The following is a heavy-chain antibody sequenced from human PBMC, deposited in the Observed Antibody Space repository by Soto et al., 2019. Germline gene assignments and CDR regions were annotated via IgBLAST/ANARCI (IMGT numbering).Heavy chain of an antibody. V-gene: IGHV4-34*01. D-gene: IGHD6-13*01. Sequence: SETLSLTCAVYCGSFSGYYWSWIRQPPGKGLEWIGEINHSGSTNYNPSLKSRVTISVDTSKNQFSLKLSSVTAADTAVYYCARALGSSSWFDYWGQGTLVTVSS. CDR2: INHSGST. J-gene: IGHJ4*02. CDR3: ARALGSSSWFDY. CDR1: CGSFSGYY.